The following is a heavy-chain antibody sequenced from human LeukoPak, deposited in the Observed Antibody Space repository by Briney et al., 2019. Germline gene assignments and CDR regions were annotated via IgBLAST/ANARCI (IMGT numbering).Heavy chain of an antibody. CDR3: AKDHTCSSTSCYGVSAFDI. V-gene: IGHV3-30*02. D-gene: IGHD2-2*01. CDR1: GFTVSSYG. CDR2: IRYDGSNK. J-gene: IGHJ3*02. Sequence: GGSLRLSCAASGFTVSSYGMHWVRQAPGKGLEWVAFIRYDGSNKYYADSVKGRFTISRDNSKNTLYLQMNSLRAEDTAVYYCAKDHTCSSTSCYGVSAFDIWGQGTMVTVSS.